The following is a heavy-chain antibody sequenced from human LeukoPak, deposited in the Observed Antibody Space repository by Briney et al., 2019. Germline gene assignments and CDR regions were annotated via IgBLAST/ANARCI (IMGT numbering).Heavy chain of an antibody. J-gene: IGHJ4*02. CDR2: INHSGST. CDR1: GGSFSGYY. V-gene: IGHV4-34*01. D-gene: IGHD1-26*01. Sequence: SETLSLTCAVYGGSFSGYYWSWIRQPPGKGLEWIGEINHSGSTNYNPSLKSRVTISVDTSKNQFSLKLSSVTAADTAVYYCAGIRIVGAAGRELVDYWGQGTLVTVSS. CDR3: AGIRIVGAAGRELVDY.